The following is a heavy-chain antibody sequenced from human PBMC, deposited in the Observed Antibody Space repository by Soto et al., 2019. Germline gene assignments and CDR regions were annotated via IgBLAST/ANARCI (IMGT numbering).Heavy chain of an antibody. CDR2: ISYDGSSK. D-gene: IGHD4-17*01. Sequence: QVQLVESGGGVVQPGRSLRLSCAASGFTFSNYGMHWVRQAPGKGLEWGALISYDGSSKDYADSVKGRFTISRDNSKSTLFLQMNSLRVEDTAVYYCARGGYGDSHAEYFQHWDQGTLVTVSS. J-gene: IGHJ1*01. CDR1: GFTFSNYG. CDR3: ARGGYGDSHAEYFQH. V-gene: IGHV3-30-3*01.